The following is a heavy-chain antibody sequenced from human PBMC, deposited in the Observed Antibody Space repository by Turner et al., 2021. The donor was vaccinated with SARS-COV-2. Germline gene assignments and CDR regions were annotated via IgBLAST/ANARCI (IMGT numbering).Heavy chain of an antibody. CDR3: ARDDSPYFGDYGNWFDP. Sequence: VQLHQPGPGMVKPSETLSITCAVAGDDITRAAYHWSWLRQLPGKGLEWIGSIYFTGTTSYHPSLECRALISSDTSGTHFSLRLTSVTAADSAVYYCARDDSPYFGDYGNWFDPWGQGTLVSVSS. CDR2: IYFTGTT. CDR1: GDDITRAAYH. J-gene: IGHJ5*02. D-gene: IGHD4-17*01. V-gene: IGHV4-31*11.